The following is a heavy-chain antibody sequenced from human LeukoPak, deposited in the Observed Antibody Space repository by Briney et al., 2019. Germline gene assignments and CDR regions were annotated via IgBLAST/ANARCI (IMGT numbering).Heavy chain of an antibody. D-gene: IGHD6-13*01. J-gene: IGHJ3*02. CDR1: GGSISSYY. Sequence: SETLSLTCTVSGGSISSYYWSWIRQPAGKGLEWIGRIYTSGSTNYNPSLKSRVTISVDTSKNQFSLKLSSVTAADTAVYYCARDRVAAARDAFDIWGQGTMVTVSS. CDR3: ARDRVAAARDAFDI. CDR2: IYTSGST. V-gene: IGHV4-4*07.